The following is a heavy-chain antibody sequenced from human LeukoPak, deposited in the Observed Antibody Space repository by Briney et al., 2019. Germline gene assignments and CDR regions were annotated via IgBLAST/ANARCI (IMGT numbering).Heavy chain of an antibody. CDR2: IYYSGST. V-gene: IGHV4-31*03. Sequence: SETLSLTCTVSGGSISSGGYYWSWIRQHPGKGLEWIGYIYYSGSTYYNPSLKSRVTISVDTSKNQFSLKLSSVTAADTAVYYCARDNHLNYPSYNWFDPWGQGTLVTVSS. CDR3: ARDNHLNYPSYNWFDP. J-gene: IGHJ5*02. CDR1: GGSISSGGYY. D-gene: IGHD1-14*01.